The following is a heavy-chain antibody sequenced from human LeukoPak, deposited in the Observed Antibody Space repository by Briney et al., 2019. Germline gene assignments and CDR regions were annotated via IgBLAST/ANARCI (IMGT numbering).Heavy chain of an antibody. CDR1: GFTFSSYA. CDR2: ISGSGGST. V-gene: IGHV3-23*01. Sequence: GGSLRLSCAACGFTFSSYAMSWVRQAPGKGLEWVSAISGSGGSTYYADSVKGRFTISRDNSKNTLYLQMNSLRAEDTAVYYCAKDGVYYYDSSLYYFDYWGQGNLVTVSS. J-gene: IGHJ4*02. D-gene: IGHD3-22*01. CDR3: AKDGVYYYDSSLYYFDY.